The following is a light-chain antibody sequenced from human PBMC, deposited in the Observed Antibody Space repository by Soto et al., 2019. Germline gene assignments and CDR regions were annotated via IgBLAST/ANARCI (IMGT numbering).Light chain of an antibody. J-gene: IGKJ1*01. CDR2: KAS. V-gene: IGKV1-5*03. Sequence: DIQMTQSPSTLSASVGDRVTITCRASQSINTWLAWYQKKPGKAPKLLIYKASSLQSGVPSRFSGSGSGTKFTLTISSLQPDDFATYYCQQYNTYSRAFGQGTKVEIK. CDR1: QSINTW. CDR3: QQYNTYSRA.